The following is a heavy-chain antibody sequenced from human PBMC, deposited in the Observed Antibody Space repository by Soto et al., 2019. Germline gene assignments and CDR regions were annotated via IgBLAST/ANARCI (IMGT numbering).Heavy chain of an antibody. Sequence: EVQLMESGGGLVQPGGSLRLSCAASGFSFSASWMAWVRQAPGKGLEWVAVIKQDGSEKNYVDSVKGRATISRDDAKNSVYLQMNSLRAEDTAVYYCGRDPYYGAIDYWGLGTLVIVSS. CDR1: GFSFSASW. CDR3: GRDPYYGAIDY. J-gene: IGHJ4*02. CDR2: IKQDGSEK. D-gene: IGHD1-26*01. V-gene: IGHV3-7*01.